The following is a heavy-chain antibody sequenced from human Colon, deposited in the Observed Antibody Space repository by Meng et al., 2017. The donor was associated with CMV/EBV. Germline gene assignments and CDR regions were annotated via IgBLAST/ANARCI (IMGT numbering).Heavy chain of an antibody. CDR2: ISGSSNTI. V-gene: IGHV3-11*01. CDR1: GFITRDYY. Sequence: GESPKTPCATPGFITRDYYLAWIRQAPGKGLEWISYISGSSNTIYYANSVKGRFTTSRDNAMRSLYLQMNSLTAEDTAVYYCVRAEYGDYGGYWGQGTLVTVSS. CDR3: VRAEYGDYGGY. J-gene: IGHJ4*02. D-gene: IGHD4-17*01.